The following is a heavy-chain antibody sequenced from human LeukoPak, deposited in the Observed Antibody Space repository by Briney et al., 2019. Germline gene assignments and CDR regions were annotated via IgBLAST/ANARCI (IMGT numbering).Heavy chain of an antibody. D-gene: IGHD5-18*01. J-gene: IGHJ6*02. CDR2: MWCDGSNK. CDR1: GVTFSSYG. V-gene: IGHV3-33*01. CDR3: ARDFKVRYSYGKYGMDV. Sequence: PGGSLRLSCAASGVTFSSYGMHWVRQAPGKGLEWVAVMWCDGSNKYYADSVKGRFTISRDNSKNTLYLQMNSLRAEDTAVYYCARDFKVRYSYGKYGMDVWGQGTTVTVSS.